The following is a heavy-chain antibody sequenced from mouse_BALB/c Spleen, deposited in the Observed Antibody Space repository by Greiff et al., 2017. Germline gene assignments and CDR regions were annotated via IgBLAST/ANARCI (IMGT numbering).Heavy chain of an antibody. CDR3: ARFDYDAYYAMDY. V-gene: IGHV1-31*01. Sequence: EVQLQQSGPELVKPGASVKISCKASGYSFTGYYMHWVKQSHVKSLEWIGRINPYNGATSYNQNFKDKASLTVDKSSSTAYMELHSLTSEDSAVYYCARFDYDAYYAMDYWGQGTSVTVSS. J-gene: IGHJ4*01. CDR2: INPYNGAT. CDR1: GYSFTGYY. D-gene: IGHD2-4*01.